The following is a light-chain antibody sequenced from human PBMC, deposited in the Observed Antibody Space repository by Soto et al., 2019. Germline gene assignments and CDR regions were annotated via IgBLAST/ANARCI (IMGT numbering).Light chain of an antibody. CDR2: WAS. Sequence: IVMTQSPDSLAVSLGERATINCKSSQSVLYSSNNKNYLAWYQQKPGQPPKLLIYWASTRESGVPDRFSGSGSGTDFTLTISSLQAEDVAVYYCQQYYSTLLTFGGGTKVDIK. J-gene: IGKJ4*01. V-gene: IGKV4-1*01. CDR1: QSVLYSSNNKNY. CDR3: QQYYSTLLT.